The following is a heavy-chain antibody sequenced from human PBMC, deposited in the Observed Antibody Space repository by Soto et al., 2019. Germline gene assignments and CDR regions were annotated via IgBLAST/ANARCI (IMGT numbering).Heavy chain of an antibody. CDR1: GFTFRSFV. V-gene: IGHV3-30*19. CDR3: ARWGTTGGLDV. Sequence: QVQLVESGGGVVQPGTSLRLSCVGSGFTFRSFVIHWVRQAPGKGLEWVALTSYDGCNTYYDDSVKGRFTISRDNSRSTVDLQMDSLRLEDTALYYCARWGTTGGLDVWGQGTLVSVSS. J-gene: IGHJ4*02. D-gene: IGHD3-16*01. CDR2: TSYDGCNT.